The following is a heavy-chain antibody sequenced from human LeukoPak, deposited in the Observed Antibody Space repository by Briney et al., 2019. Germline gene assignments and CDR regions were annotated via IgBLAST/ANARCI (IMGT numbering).Heavy chain of an antibody. CDR2: ITWNRDNI. J-gene: IGHJ6*02. Sequence: PGRSLRLSCAASGFTFDDYAMHWVRHAPGKGLEWVSGITWNRDNIGYGDSVKGRFTISRDNVKNVLYLQMTSLRPEDTALYYCAKDLSSAITSALVLDVWGQGTTVIVSS. CDR1: GFTFDDYA. V-gene: IGHV3-9*01. CDR3: AKDLSSAITSALVLDV. D-gene: IGHD3-22*01.